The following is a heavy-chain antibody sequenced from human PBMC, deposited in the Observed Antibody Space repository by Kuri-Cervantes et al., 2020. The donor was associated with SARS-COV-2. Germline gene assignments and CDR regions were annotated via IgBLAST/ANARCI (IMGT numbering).Heavy chain of an antibody. CDR3: ARELEYCSSTSCYGQFPDY. J-gene: IGHJ4*02. D-gene: IGHD2-2*01. CDR1: GGSISSSSYY. V-gene: IGHV4-61*02. CDR2: IYTSGST. Sequence: SETLSLTCTVSGGSISSSSYYWSWIRQPAGKGLEWIGRIYTSGSTNYNPSLKSRVTMSVDTSKNQFSLKLSSVTAADTAVYYCARELEYCSSTSCYGQFPDYWGQGTLVTVSS.